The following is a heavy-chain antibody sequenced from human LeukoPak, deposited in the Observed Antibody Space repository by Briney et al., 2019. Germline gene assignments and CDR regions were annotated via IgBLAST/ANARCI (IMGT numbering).Heavy chain of an antibody. V-gene: IGHV1-69*06. J-gene: IGHJ4*02. D-gene: IGHD1-26*01. CDR1: GGTFSSYA. Sequence: ASVKVSCKASGGTFSSYAISWVRQAPGQGLEWMGGIIPIFGTANYAQKFQGRVTITADKSTSTAYMELSSLRSEDTAVYYCARDSPSIVGATNDYWGQGTLVTVSS. CDR3: ARDSPSIVGATNDY. CDR2: IIPIFGTA.